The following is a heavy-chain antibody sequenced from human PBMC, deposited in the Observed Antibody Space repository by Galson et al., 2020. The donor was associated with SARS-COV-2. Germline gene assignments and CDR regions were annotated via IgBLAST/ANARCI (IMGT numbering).Heavy chain of an antibody. Sequence: GGSLRLTCAASGFTFSNYLMHWVRQAPGKGPEWVAVISPDGSNSFYAASLKGRFTISRDNSKSTLYLQMNSLRAEDTAVYYCARGGEWELPYYFDYWGQGTLVTVSS. CDR2: ISPDGSNS. CDR3: ARGGEWELPYYFDY. V-gene: IGHV3-30*04. J-gene: IGHJ4*02. D-gene: IGHD1-26*01. CDR1: GFTFSNYL.